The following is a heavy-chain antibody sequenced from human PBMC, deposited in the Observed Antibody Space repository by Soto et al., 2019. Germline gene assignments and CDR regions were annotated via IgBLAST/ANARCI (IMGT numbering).Heavy chain of an antibody. D-gene: IGHD2-15*01. J-gene: IGHJ4*02. CDR2: IKQDGSEK. CDR3: AGTLGYCSGGSCYYLDY. Sequence: GGSLRLSCAASGFTFSSYWMSWVRQAPGKGLEWVANIKQDGSEKYYVDSVKGRFTISRDNAKNSLYLQMNSLRAEDTAVYYCAGTLGYCSGGSCYYLDYWGQGTLVTVSS. CDR1: GFTFSSYW. V-gene: IGHV3-7*01.